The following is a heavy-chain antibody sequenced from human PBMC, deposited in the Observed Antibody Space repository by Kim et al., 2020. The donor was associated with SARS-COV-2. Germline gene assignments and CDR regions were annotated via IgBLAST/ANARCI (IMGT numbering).Heavy chain of an antibody. Sequence: GGSLRLSCAASGFTFSDYYMSWIRQGPGNGWAWVSFISGPECTIYYADSVKGRFTISRDNAKNSLHLQMNSLRAEDTAVYYCARDMGGVPDAKHKIRGFDWWGQGTLVTVSS. CDR2: ISGPECTI. J-gene: IGHJ4*02. V-gene: IGHV3-11*01. CDR1: GFTFSDYY. CDR3: ARDMGGVPDAKHKIRGFDW. D-gene: IGHD2-2*01.